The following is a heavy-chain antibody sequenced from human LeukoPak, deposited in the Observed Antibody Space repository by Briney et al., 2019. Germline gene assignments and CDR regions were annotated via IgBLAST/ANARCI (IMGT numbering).Heavy chain of an antibody. Sequence: SETLSLTCTVSGGSISSGSYYWSWIRQPAGKGLGWIGRIYTSGSTNYNPSLKSRVTISVDTSKNQFSLKLSSVTAADTAVYYCAREIGVRYCSSTSCYTPYYYYGMDVWGQGTTVTVSS. CDR3: AREIGVRYCSSTSCYTPYYYYGMDV. J-gene: IGHJ6*02. V-gene: IGHV4-61*02. CDR1: GGSISSGSYY. D-gene: IGHD2-2*02. CDR2: IYTSGST.